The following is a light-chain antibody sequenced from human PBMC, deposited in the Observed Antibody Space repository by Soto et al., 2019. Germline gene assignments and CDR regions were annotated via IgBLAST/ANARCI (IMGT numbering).Light chain of an antibody. CDR2: SNN. CDR3: AAWDDSLNALV. CDR1: SSNIGSNT. J-gene: IGLJ1*01. Sequence: QSVLTQPPSASGTPGQRVTTSCSGSSSNIGSNTVSWYQQVPGTAPKLLIYSNNHRPSAVPDRFSGSKSGTSASLATSGLQSEDEADYYCAAWDDSLNALVFGTGTKLTVL. V-gene: IGLV1-44*01.